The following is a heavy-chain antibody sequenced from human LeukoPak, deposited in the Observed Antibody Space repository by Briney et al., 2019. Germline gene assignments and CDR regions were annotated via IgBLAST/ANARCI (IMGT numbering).Heavy chain of an antibody. CDR3: ARSVVTPVEMDYYYYMDV. Sequence: ASVKASCKASGGTFSSYAISWVRQAPGQGLEWMGGIIPIFGTANYAQKFQGRVTITADESTSTAYMELSSLRSEDTAVYYCARSVVTPVEMDYYYYMDVWGKGTTVTVSS. V-gene: IGHV1-69*13. J-gene: IGHJ6*03. CDR1: GGTFSSYA. D-gene: IGHD5-24*01. CDR2: IIPIFGTA.